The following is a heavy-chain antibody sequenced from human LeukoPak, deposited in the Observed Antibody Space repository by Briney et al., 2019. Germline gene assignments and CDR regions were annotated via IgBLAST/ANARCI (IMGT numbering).Heavy chain of an antibody. V-gene: IGHV1-2*04. CDR1: GGTFSSYA. CDR3: ARDGGSGSYYYYSMDV. CDR2: INPNSGGT. Sequence: GASVKVSCKASGGTFSSYAISWVRQAPGQGLEWMGWINPNSGGTNYAQKFQGWVTMTRDTSISTAYMELSRLRSDDTAVYYCARDGGSGSYYYYSMDVWGQGTTVTVSS. J-gene: IGHJ6*02. D-gene: IGHD3-10*01.